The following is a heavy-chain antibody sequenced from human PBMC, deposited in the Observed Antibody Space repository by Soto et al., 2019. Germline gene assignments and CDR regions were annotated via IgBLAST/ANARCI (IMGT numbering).Heavy chain of an antibody. CDR1: GDSIISIYH. V-gene: IGHV4-59*01. CDR3: AREGRPAGFDY. D-gene: IGHD6-13*01. Sequence: PSETLSLTCAVSGDSIISIYHWSWIRQPPGKGLEWIGYIYYSGSTNYNPSLKSRVTISVDTSKNQFSLKLSSVTAADTAVYYCAREGRPAGFDYWGQGTLVTVSS. J-gene: IGHJ4*02. CDR2: IYYSGST.